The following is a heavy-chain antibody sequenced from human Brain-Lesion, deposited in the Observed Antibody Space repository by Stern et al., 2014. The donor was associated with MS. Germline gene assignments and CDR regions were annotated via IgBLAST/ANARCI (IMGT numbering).Heavy chain of an antibody. Sequence: EVQLEESGGGLVQPGGSLRLSCTTSGFTFSAYGMNWVRQAPGKGLEWVSHLNSGGGTISYADSVKGRFTISRDFAKNSLYLQMNSLRDEDTAVYYCATDPDGGNDFDYWGQGTLVTVSS. CDR2: LNSGGGTI. CDR1: GFTFSAYG. D-gene: IGHD4-23*01. CDR3: ATDPDGGNDFDY. V-gene: IGHV3-48*02. J-gene: IGHJ4*02.